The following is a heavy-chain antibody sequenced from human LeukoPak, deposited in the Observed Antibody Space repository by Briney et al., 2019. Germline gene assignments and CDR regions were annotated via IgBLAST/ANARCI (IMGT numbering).Heavy chain of an antibody. CDR2: ISGSGGST. CDR1: GFTFSSYA. Sequence: QTGGSLRLSCAASGFTFSSYAMSWVRQAPGKGLEWVPAISGSGGSTYYADSVKGRFTISRDNSKNTLYLQMNSLRAEDTAVYYCAKGAARSLYYGMDVWGQETTVTVSS. V-gene: IGHV3-23*01. CDR3: AKGAARSLYYGMDV. D-gene: IGHD6-6*01. J-gene: IGHJ6*02.